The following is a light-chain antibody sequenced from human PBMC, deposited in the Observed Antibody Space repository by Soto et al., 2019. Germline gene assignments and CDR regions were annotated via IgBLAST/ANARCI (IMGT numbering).Light chain of an antibody. CDR3: QQRSNWPRP. J-gene: IGKJ3*01. V-gene: IGKV3-11*01. Sequence: EIVLTQSPATLSLSPGERATLSCRASQSVSSYLAWYQQKPGQAPRLLIYDASNRATGIPARFSGSGSGTDFTLTIRSLELEDFAVYYCQQRSNWPRPFGPGTKVDIK. CDR1: QSVSSY. CDR2: DAS.